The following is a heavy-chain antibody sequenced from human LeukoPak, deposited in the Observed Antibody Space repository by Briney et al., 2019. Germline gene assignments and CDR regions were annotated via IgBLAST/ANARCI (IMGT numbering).Heavy chain of an antibody. CDR3: AREITRVRGFVY. Sequence: GGSLRLSCAASGFTFSSYAMHWVRQAPGKGLESVSAISSNGGSTYYANSVKGRFTISRDNSKNTLYLQMGSLRAEDMAVYYCAREITRVRGFVYWGQGTLGTVSS. V-gene: IGHV3-64*01. D-gene: IGHD3-10*01. CDR2: ISSNGGST. J-gene: IGHJ4*02. CDR1: GFTFSSYA.